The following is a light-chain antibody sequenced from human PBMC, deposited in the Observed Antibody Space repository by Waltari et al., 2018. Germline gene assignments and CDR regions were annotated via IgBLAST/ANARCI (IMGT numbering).Light chain of an antibody. CDR2: DNI. V-gene: IGLV3-21*02. Sequence: SYILTQAPSVAVAPGQTARIPCGGNNIGSKSVHWYQQKPGQAPVLVLYDNIDRPSGIPERFSGSNSRNMATLTISKVKAGDEADYYCQVWDSDVIFGGGTKLTVL. J-gene: IGLJ2*01. CDR1: NIGSKS. CDR3: QVWDSDVI.